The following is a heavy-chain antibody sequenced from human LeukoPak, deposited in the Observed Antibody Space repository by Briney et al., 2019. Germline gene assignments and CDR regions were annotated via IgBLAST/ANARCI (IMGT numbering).Heavy chain of an antibody. J-gene: IGHJ3*02. CDR2: IKEDGSEK. D-gene: IGHD3-9*01. Sequence: GGSLRLSCAASGFTFSNYWMSWVRQAPGKGLEWVANIKEDGSEKKYVDSVKGRFTISRDNAKNSLYLQMNSLRAEDTAVYYCAREGEEEVLRYFDWLSSPDAFDIWGQGTMVTVSS. CDR3: AREGEEEVLRYFDWLSSPDAFDI. V-gene: IGHV3-7*01. CDR1: GFTFSNYW.